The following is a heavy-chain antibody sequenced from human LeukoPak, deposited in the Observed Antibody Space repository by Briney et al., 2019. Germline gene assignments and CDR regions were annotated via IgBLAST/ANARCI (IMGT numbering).Heavy chain of an antibody. CDR2: IKSNTGSRTT. D-gene: IGHD3-3*01. Sequence: AGSLRLSCAAYGFTFSNAWMSWVRQAPGKGLEWVGRIKSNTGSRTTDYAAPGKGRFTISRDDSNNTLYLQTISLKTEDTAVYYWTADDFWSGQNDVWGQATTVTVSS. CDR3: TADDFWSGQNDV. CDR1: GFTFSNAW. J-gene: IGHJ6*01. V-gene: IGHV3-15*01.